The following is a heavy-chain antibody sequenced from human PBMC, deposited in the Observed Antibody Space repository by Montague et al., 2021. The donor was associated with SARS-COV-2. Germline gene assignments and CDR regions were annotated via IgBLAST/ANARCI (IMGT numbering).Heavy chain of an antibody. CDR1: GFIFNKYG. Sequence: SLRLSCAASGFIFNKYGVGWVRQAPGKGLEWVSAINVFGTTAYYADSVRGRFTMSRDNYRNTLDLHMISPRADDTAIYYCVKGRSTDWTRNFDSWGQGTLVTVS. CDR2: INVFGTTA. CDR3: VKGRSTDWTRNFDS. D-gene: IGHD3-9*01. J-gene: IGHJ4*02. V-gene: IGHV3-23*01.